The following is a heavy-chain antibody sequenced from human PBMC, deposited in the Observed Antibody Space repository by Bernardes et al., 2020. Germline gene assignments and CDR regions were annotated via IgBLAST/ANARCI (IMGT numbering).Heavy chain of an antibody. J-gene: IGHJ6*02. CDR3: ARDALGSITIFGVVTRHGMDV. CDR1: GGSISSGDYY. Sequence: SEPLYLTCNVSGGSISSGDYYWSWSRQPPGKGLEWIGYIYYSGSTYYNPSLKSRVTISVDTSKNQFSLKLSSVTAADTAVYYCARDALGSITIFGVVTRHGMDVWGQGATVTVSS. V-gene: IGHV4-30-4*01. D-gene: IGHD3-3*01. CDR2: IYYSGST.